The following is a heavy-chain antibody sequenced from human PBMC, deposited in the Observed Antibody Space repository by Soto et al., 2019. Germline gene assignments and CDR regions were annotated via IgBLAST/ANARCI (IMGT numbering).Heavy chain of an antibody. D-gene: IGHD6-19*01. CDR3: AKDLGKYSSGWPIDY. V-gene: IGHV3-23*01. CDR1: VLTFSSYA. J-gene: IGHJ4*02. CDR2: ISGSGGST. Sequence: PAWSLRISRASSVLTFSSYAMSWVRKDTGKGLEWVSAISGSGGSTYYADSVKGRFTISRDNSKNTLYLQMNSLRAEDTAVYYCAKDLGKYSSGWPIDYWGQGTLVTVSS.